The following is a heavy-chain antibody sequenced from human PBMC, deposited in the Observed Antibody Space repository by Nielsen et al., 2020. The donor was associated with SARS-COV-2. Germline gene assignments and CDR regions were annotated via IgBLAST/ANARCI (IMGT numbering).Heavy chain of an antibody. CDR2: IDHSGST. Sequence: GSLRLSCTVSGGSITSNSYFWGWIRQSPGKGLEWIANIDHSGSTYYNPSLRSRVTISVDTTKNQFSLKVNSMTAADTGVYYCARDYGNDSETWHFDLWGRGTLVTVSS. J-gene: IGHJ2*01. D-gene: IGHD4-17*01. CDR1: GGSITSNSYF. V-gene: IGHV4-39*02. CDR3: ARDYGNDSETWHFDL.